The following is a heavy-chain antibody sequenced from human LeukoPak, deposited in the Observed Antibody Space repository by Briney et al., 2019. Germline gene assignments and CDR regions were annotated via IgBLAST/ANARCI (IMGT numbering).Heavy chain of an antibody. CDR2: ISCGGGNK. CDR3: ARLVEVDVISFDV. V-gene: IGHV3-30*04. J-gene: IGHJ6*02. Sequence: GRSLRLSCAASGFTFSTYAMPWVRQAPGKGLEWVAVISCGGGNKYYADSVKGRFTISRDNSKNTLYLQMNSLRAEDTAVYYCARLVEVDVISFDVWGQGTTVTVSS. D-gene: IGHD2-15*01. CDR1: GFTFSTYA.